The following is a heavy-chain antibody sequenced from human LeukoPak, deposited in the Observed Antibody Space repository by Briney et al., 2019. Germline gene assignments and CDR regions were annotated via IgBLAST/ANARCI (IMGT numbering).Heavy chain of an antibody. V-gene: IGHV1-69*06. CDR2: IIPIFGTA. CDR1: GGTFSSYA. D-gene: IGHD1-26*01. Sequence: VASVKVSCKASGGTFSSYAISWVRQAPGQGLEWMGGIIPIFGTANYAQKLQGRVTITAEKSTSTAYMELSSLRSEDTAVYYCARGTHGEATGQFDYWGQGTLVTVSS. CDR3: ARGTHGEATGQFDY. J-gene: IGHJ4*02.